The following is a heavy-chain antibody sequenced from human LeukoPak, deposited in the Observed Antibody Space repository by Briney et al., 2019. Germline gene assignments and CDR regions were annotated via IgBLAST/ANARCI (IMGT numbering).Heavy chain of an antibody. D-gene: IGHD5-24*01. J-gene: IGHJ4*02. Sequence: GASVNVSCQSSGYTFTTYAMHWVRQAPGQTLEWLGWINAANGYTKYSQEFRGRVTITSDTSASTAYMELSSLRYEDMAVYYCAIRDGYRDYWGQGTLVTVSS. CDR3: AIRDGYRDY. CDR1: GYTFTTYA. V-gene: IGHV1-3*03. CDR2: INAANGYT.